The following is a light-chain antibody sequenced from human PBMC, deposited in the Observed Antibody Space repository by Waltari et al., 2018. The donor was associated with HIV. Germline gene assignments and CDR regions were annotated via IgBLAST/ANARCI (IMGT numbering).Light chain of an antibody. J-gene: IGKJ1*01. CDR3: QQYGSSLSWT. Sequence: EIVLTQSPGTLSLSPGERATLSSRASESVSSSYIAWYQQKPGQAPRILIYGASSRATGIPDRFSGSGSGTDFTLTSSRLEPEDCAVYYCQQYGSSLSWTFGQGTKVEIK. V-gene: IGKV3-20*01. CDR1: ESVSSSY. CDR2: GAS.